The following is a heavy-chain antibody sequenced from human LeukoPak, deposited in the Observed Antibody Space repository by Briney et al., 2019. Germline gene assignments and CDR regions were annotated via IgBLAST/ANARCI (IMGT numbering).Heavy chain of an antibody. J-gene: IGHJ6*02. V-gene: IGHV3-21*01. Sequence: PGGSLRLSCAASGFTFSSYSMNWVRQAPGKGLECVSSISSSSSYIYYADSVKGRFTISRDNAKNSLYLQMNSLRAEDTAVYYCAGGYSGSYSYYYYGMDVWGQGTTVTVSS. CDR3: AGGYSGSYSYYYYGMDV. CDR1: GFTFSSYS. D-gene: IGHD1-26*01. CDR2: ISSSSSYI.